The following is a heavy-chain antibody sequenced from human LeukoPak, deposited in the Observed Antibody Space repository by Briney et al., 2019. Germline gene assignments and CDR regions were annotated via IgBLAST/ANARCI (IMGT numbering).Heavy chain of an antibody. D-gene: IGHD3-10*01. CDR1: GGSISSYY. J-gene: IGHJ6*02. CDR3: ARQPYYGSGSYYYYYGMDV. V-gene: IGHV4-59*08. CDR2: IYYSGST. Sequence: SETLSLTCTVSGGSISSYYWSWIRQPPGKGLAWIGYIYYSGSTNYNPSLKSRVTISVDTSKNQFSLKLSSVTAADTAVYYSARQPYYGSGSYYYYYGMDVWGQGTTVTVSS.